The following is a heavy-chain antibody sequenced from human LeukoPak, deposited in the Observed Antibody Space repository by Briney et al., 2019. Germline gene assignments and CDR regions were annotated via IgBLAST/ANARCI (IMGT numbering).Heavy chain of an antibody. Sequence: GGSLRLSCAVSGFTFSDHYMDWVRQAPGKGLEGVGRSRNRAKSYTTDYAASVKGRFTISRDDSKSTLYLQMNSLETEDTALYYCSRDATGDHWGQGTLVSVSS. CDR3: SRDATGDH. J-gene: IGHJ4*02. CDR2: SRNRAKSYTT. V-gene: IGHV3-72*01. CDR1: GFTFSDHY.